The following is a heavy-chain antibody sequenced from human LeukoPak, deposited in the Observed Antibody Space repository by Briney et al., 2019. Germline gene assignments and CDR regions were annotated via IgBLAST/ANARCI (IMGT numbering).Heavy chain of an antibody. J-gene: IGHJ4*02. V-gene: IGHV3-30-3*01. CDR1: GFTFSSYA. Sequence: GGSLRLSCAASGFTFSSYAMHWVRQAPGKGLEWVAVISYDGSNKYYADSVKGRFTISRDNSKNTLYLQMNSLRAEDTAVYYCARGPGDQSTGGQGTLVTVSS. CDR2: ISYDGSNK. CDR3: ARGPGDQST. D-gene: IGHD7-27*01.